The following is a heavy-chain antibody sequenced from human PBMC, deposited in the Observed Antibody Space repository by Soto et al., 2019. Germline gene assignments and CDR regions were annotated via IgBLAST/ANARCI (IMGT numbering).Heavy chain of an antibody. D-gene: IGHD6-19*01. CDR3: ARDAGELGGGGGWYLNY. Sequence: QVQLVESGGGVVQPGRSLRLSCAASGFTFSSYAMHWVRQAPGKGLEWVAVISYDGSNKYYADSVKGRFTISRDSPKNTLYLEMTSLRAEDTALYYCARDAGELGGGGGWYLNYWGQGTLVTVSS. J-gene: IGHJ4*02. CDR1: GFTFSSYA. CDR2: ISYDGSNK. V-gene: IGHV3-30-3*01.